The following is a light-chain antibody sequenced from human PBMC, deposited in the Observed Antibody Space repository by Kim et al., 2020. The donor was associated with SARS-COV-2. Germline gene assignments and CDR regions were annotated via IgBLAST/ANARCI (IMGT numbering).Light chain of an antibody. V-gene: IGKV1-17*01. Sequence: ASVGDRVTITGRASQDIRNDLVLYQQNPGRAPKRLIYGASSLQSGVPSRFSGSGSGTEFTLTISSVQPEDFATYFCLQHSTYPITFGQGTRLEIK. CDR1: QDIRND. CDR3: LQHSTYPIT. CDR2: GAS. J-gene: IGKJ5*01.